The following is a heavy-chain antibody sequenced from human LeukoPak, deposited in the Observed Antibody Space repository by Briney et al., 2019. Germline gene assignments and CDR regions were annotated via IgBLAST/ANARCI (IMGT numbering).Heavy chain of an antibody. Sequence: GRSLRLSCAASGFTFDDYAMHWVRQAPGRGPEWVSGISWNSGSIGYADSVKGRFTISRDNAKNSLYLQMNSLRAEDTALYYCAKGTGYRGEFDYWGQGTLVTVSS. J-gene: IGHJ4*02. D-gene: IGHD3/OR15-3a*01. CDR1: GFTFDDYA. CDR3: AKGTGYRGEFDY. CDR2: ISWNSGSI. V-gene: IGHV3-9*01.